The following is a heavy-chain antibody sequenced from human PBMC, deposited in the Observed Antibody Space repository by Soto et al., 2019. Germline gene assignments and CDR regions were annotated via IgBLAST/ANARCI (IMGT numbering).Heavy chain of an antibody. J-gene: IGHJ4*02. D-gene: IGHD3-22*01. CDR3: ARQPRYYARSGYKRGFDY. Sequence: SETLSLTCTVSGGSISSSSYYWGWIRQPPGKGLEWIGSIYFSGSTYYNPSLKSRVTISVDTSKNQFSLKLSSVTAADTALYYCARQPRYYARSGYKRGFDYWGQGTLVTVSS. V-gene: IGHV4-39*01. CDR1: GGSISSSSYY. CDR2: IYFSGST.